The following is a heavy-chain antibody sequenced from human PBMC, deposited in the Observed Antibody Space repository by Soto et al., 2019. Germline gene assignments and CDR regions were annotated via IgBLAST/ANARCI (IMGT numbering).Heavy chain of an antibody. CDR3: AKVKTTHHVAAAYYYYYYGMDV. CDR1: GFTFDDYA. V-gene: IGHV3-43*02. CDR2: ISGDGGST. J-gene: IGHJ6*02. Sequence: GGSLRLSCAASGFTFDDYAMHWVRQAPGKGLEWVSLISGDGGSTYYADSVKGRFTISRDNSKNSLYLQMNSLRTEDTALYYCAKVKTTHHVAAAYYYYYYGMDVWGQGTTVTVSS. D-gene: IGHD6-13*01.